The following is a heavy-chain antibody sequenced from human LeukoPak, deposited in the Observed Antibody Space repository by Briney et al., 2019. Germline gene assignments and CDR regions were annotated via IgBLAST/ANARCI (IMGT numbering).Heavy chain of an antibody. Sequence: SGYTFSSYEMNWVRQAPGKGLEWVSYISSSGSTIYYADSVKGRFTISRDNAKNSLYLQMNSLRAEDTAVYYCAELGITMIGGVWGKGTTVTISS. CDR3: AELGITMIGGV. J-gene: IGHJ6*04. D-gene: IGHD3-10*02. CDR1: GYTFSSYE. CDR2: ISSSGSTI. V-gene: IGHV3-48*03.